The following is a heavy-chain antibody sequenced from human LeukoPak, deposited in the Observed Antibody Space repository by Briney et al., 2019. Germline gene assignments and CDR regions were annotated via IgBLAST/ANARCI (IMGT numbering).Heavy chain of an antibody. CDR2: IYYSGST. J-gene: IGHJ4*02. CDR3: ARHTTHGDYNPNDY. D-gene: IGHD3-16*01. V-gene: IGHV4-59*08. CDR1: GGSISRYY. Sequence: SETLSLTCTVSGGSISRYYWSWIRQPAGNGLEWIGYIYYSGSTNYNPSLESRVTISVDTSKNQFSLKLSSVTAADTAVYYCARHTTHGDYNPNDYWGQGTLVTVSS.